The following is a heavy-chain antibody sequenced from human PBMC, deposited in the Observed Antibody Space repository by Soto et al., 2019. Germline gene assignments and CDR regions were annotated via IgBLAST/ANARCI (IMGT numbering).Heavy chain of an antibody. Sequence: QVQLVQSGAEVKKPGSSEKVSCKASGGAFNSFAITWVRQAPGQGLEWMGAIIPFFSTPNYAQRLQGRITITADESTSTAYMELSSLRSEDTAIYFCAGDRVMRGNSYCYGMDVWGQGTTVTVSS. V-gene: IGHV1-69*12. D-gene: IGHD2-21*01. CDR3: AGDRVMRGNSYCYGMDV. CDR2: IIPFFSTP. J-gene: IGHJ6*02. CDR1: GGAFNSFA.